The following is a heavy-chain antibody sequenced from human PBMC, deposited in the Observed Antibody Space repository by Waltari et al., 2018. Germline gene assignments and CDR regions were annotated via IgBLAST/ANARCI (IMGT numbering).Heavy chain of an antibody. CDR2: IYSGGST. J-gene: IGHJ4*02. V-gene: IGHV3-53*02. D-gene: IGHD6-6*01. CDR1: GFTVSSNY. CDR3: ARGSIAALFDY. Sequence: EVQLVETGGGLIQPGGSLRLSCAASGFTVSSNYMSWVRQAPGKGLEWVSVIYSGGSTYYADSGKGRFTISRDNAKNTLYLQMNSLRAEDTAVYYCARGSIAALFDYWGQGTLVTVSS.